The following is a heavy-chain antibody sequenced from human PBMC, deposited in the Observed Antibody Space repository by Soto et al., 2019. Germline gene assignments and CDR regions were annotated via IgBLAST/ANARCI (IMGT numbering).Heavy chain of an antibody. Sequence: GGSRRLSCAASGCMFRSYGMHWVRQAPGKGLEWVAAISYDGSNKFYVDPVKGRFTISRDNSKNTVDLQMNSLRVEDTAVFYCAKDTYYHDSSGYYTFDYWGQGT. CDR2: ISYDGSNK. J-gene: IGHJ4*02. CDR1: GCMFRSYG. CDR3: AKDTYYHDSSGYYTFDY. D-gene: IGHD3-22*01. V-gene: IGHV3-30*18.